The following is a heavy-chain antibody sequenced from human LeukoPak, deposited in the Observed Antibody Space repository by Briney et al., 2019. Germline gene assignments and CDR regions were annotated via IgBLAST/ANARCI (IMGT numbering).Heavy chain of an antibody. Sequence: PGGSLRLSCAASGFTFDDYAMHWVRQAPGKGLEWVSGISWNSGSIGYADSVKGRFTISRDNAKNSLYLQMNSLRAEDTALYYCAKEGSSGYRRFDYWGQGTLVTVSS. CDR3: AKEGSSGYRRFDY. CDR1: GFTFDDYA. D-gene: IGHD3-22*01. J-gene: IGHJ4*02. CDR2: ISWNSGSI. V-gene: IGHV3-9*01.